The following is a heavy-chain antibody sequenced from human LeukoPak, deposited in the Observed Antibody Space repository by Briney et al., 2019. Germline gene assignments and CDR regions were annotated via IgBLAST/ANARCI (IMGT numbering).Heavy chain of an antibody. Sequence: GRSLRLSCAASGFTFSSYAMHWVRQAPGKGLEWVAVISYDGSNKYYADSVKGRFTISRDNSKNTLYLQMSSLRAEDTAVYYCARDKYSSGPYYFDYWGQGTLVTVSS. D-gene: IGHD6-19*01. CDR3: ARDKYSSGPYYFDY. J-gene: IGHJ4*02. V-gene: IGHV3-30-3*01. CDR1: GFTFSSYA. CDR2: ISYDGSNK.